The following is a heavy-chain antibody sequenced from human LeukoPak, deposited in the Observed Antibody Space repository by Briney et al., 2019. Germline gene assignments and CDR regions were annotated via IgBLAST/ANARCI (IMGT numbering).Heavy chain of an antibody. CDR2: IKQDGSEK. CDR1: GFTFSSYW. Sequence: GGSLRLSRAASGFTFSSYWMTWVRRAPGKGLEWVAKIKQDGSEKYYVDSVKGRFTISRDNAKNSLYLQMNSLGAEDTAVYYCARRGTSSSWAHFDYWGQGTLVTVSS. V-gene: IGHV3-7*05. J-gene: IGHJ4*02. D-gene: IGHD6-13*01. CDR3: ARRGTSSSWAHFDY.